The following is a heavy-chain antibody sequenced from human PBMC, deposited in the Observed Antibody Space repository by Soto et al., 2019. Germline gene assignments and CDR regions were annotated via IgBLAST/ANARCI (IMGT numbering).Heavy chain of an antibody. V-gene: IGHV3-33*01. Sequence: QVQLVESGGGVVQPGRSLRLSCAASVFTFSSYGMHWVRQAPGKGLEWVAVIWYDGSNKYYADSVKGRFTISRDNSKNTLYLQMNSLSAEDTAVYYCARDGGDIVVVPAATCYYYYMDVWGKGTTVTVSS. CDR1: VFTFSSYG. D-gene: IGHD2-2*01. CDR2: IWYDGSNK. CDR3: ARDGGDIVVVPAATCYYYYMDV. J-gene: IGHJ6*03.